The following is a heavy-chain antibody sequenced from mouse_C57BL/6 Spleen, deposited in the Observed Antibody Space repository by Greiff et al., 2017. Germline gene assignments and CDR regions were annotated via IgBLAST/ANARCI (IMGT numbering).Heavy chain of an antibody. D-gene: IGHD2-4*01. CDR3: ARGGHDYNWYFDV. J-gene: IGHJ1*03. CDR1: GYTFTSYW. Sequence: QVQLQQPGAELVKPGASVKLSCKASGYTFTSYWMHWVKQRPGQGLEWIGMIHPNSGSTNYNEKFKSKATLTVDKSSSTAYMQLSSLTSEDSAVYYCARGGHDYNWYFDVWGTGTTVTVSS. CDR2: IHPNSGST. V-gene: IGHV1-64*01.